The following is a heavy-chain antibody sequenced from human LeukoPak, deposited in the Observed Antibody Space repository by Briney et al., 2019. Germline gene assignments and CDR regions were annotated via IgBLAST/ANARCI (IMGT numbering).Heavy chain of an antibody. CDR2: IYPGDSDT. D-gene: IGHD1-26*01. Sequence: PGESLKISCKGSGYSFTSYWIGWVRQMPGKGLEWMGIIYPGDSDTRYSPSFQGQVTISVDTSITTAYLQWSSLEASDTAIYYCARPLPGAHSGSYYFDYWGQGTLVTVSS. J-gene: IGHJ4*02. CDR1: GYSFTSYW. V-gene: IGHV5-51*01. CDR3: ARPLPGAHSGSYYFDY.